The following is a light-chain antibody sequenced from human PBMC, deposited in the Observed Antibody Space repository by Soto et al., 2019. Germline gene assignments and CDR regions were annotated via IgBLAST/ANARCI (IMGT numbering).Light chain of an antibody. CDR3: QRYDSLRT. J-gene: IGKJ1*01. V-gene: IGKV3-20*01. Sequence: EIVFTQSPATLSLSPGERGTLSCRASQRFGSSNLAWYQQKPGQAPRLLIYSTSSRATGIPDRFSGSGSGTDFTLTISRLEPEEFAMDYCQRYDSLRTVGQGTKGDIK. CDR1: QRFGSSN. CDR2: STS.